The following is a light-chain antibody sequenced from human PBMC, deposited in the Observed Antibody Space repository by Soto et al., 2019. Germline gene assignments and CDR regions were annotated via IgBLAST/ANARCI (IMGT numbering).Light chain of an antibody. J-gene: IGKJ1*01. V-gene: IGKV1-5*01. Sequence: DIPMTQSPSTLSAPVGAGVTITCRARQRISTWLAWYQQKPGKAPKLLICDASNLETGVPSRFSGSGSGTEFTLTINRLQPDDFATYYCQQYKSYWTFGQGTKVDIK. CDR3: QQYKSYWT. CDR2: DAS. CDR1: QRISTW.